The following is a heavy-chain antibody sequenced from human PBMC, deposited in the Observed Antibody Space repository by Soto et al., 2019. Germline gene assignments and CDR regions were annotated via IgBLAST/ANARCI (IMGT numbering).Heavy chain of an antibody. CDR1: GGTFSSYA. Sequence: QVQLVQSGAEVKKPGSSVKVSCKASGGTFSSYAISWVRQAPGQGLEWMGGIIPIFGTANYAQKFQGRVTIAADEPTSTAYMGRGSRRTEERAVYYCAGGGDGGYDTKFDYWGQGTLVTVSS. CDR3: AGGGDGGYDTKFDY. D-gene: IGHD3-9*01. V-gene: IGHV1-69*12. J-gene: IGHJ4*02. CDR2: IIPIFGTA.